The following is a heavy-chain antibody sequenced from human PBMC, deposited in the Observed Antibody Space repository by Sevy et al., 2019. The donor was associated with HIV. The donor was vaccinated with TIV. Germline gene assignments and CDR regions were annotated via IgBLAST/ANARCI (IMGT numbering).Heavy chain of an antibody. CDR1: GYTFTGYY. CDR2: INPNSGGT. CDR3: ARAINIVVVPAAMSYGMDV. D-gene: IGHD2-2*01. V-gene: IGHV1-2*06. J-gene: IGHJ6*02. Sequence: ASVKVSCKASGYTFTGYYMHWVRQAPGQGLEWMGRINPNSGGTNYAQKFQGRVTMTRDTSISTAYTELSRLRSDDTAVYYCARAINIVVVPAAMSYGMDVWGQGTTVTVSS.